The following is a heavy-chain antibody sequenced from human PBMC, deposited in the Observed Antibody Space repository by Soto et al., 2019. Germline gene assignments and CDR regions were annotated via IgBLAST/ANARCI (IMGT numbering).Heavy chain of an antibody. V-gene: IGHV3-23*01. Sequence: PGGSLRLSCEASGFTFKESAMNWVRQAPGKGLEWVASISDTGASTWYAESVRGRLTISRDDAKKSLYLHMNSLRVEDTALYYCARDDYTYGVYWGQGSLVTVSS. J-gene: IGHJ4*02. CDR1: GFTFKESA. CDR2: ISDTGAST. CDR3: ARDDYTYGVY. D-gene: IGHD3-3*01.